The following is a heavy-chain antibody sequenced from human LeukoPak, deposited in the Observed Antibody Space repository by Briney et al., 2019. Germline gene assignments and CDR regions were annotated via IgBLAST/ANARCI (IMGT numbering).Heavy chain of an antibody. Sequence: SETLSLTCTVSGFSIGGGYYWSWIRQPPGKGLEWIGYIYYSGSTNYNPSLKSRVTISVDTSKNQFSLKLSSVTAADTAVYYCASYSGSYGWTFDYWGQGTLVTVSS. D-gene: IGHD1-26*01. CDR1: GFSIGGGYY. CDR3: ASYSGSYGWTFDY. CDR2: IYYSGST. J-gene: IGHJ4*02. V-gene: IGHV4-59*08.